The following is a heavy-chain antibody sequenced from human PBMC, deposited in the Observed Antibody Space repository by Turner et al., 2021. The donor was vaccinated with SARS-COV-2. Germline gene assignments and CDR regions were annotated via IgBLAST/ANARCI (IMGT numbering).Heavy chain of an antibody. V-gene: IGHV3-48*01. CDR3: ARDVYGGNFEDY. Sequence: EVQLVESGGGLVQPGGSLGLYCAASGFTFSSFGMNWVRQAPGKGLEWVSYISSSSSTRYYADAAKGRFTISRDNAKNSLYLQMNSLRAEDTAVYYCARDVYGGNFEDYWGQGTLVTVSS. CDR2: ISSSSSTR. CDR1: GFTFSSFG. J-gene: IGHJ4*02. D-gene: IGHD4-17*01.